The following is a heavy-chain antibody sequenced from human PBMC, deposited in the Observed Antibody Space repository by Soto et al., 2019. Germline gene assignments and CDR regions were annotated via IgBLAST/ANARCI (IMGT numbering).Heavy chain of an antibody. J-gene: IGHJ4*02. CDR1: GFVFKDSS. D-gene: IGHD3-10*01. Sequence: GESLKISCVASGFVFKDSSIHWVRQASGKGLEWVGRIRDRAYNYATAYTASVKGRFTISRDDSTNTAYLQMNSLRTEDTAIYNCTRLISAAQDYWGQGTLVTVAS. CDR2: IRDRAYNYAT. CDR3: TRLISAAQDY. V-gene: IGHV3-73*01.